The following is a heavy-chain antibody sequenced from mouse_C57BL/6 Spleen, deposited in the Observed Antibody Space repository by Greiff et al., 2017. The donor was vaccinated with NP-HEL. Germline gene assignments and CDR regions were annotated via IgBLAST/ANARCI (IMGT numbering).Heavy chain of an antibody. Sequence: QVQLQQSGPGLVQPSQSLSITCTVSGFSLTSYGVHWVRQSPGQGLEWLGVIWSGGSTDYNAAFISRLSISKDNSKSQVFFKMNSLQADDTAIYYCARNGGYYNGYFDVWGTGTTVTVSS. CDR1: GFSLTSYG. J-gene: IGHJ1*03. D-gene: IGHD2-3*01. CDR3: ARNGGYYNGYFDV. V-gene: IGHV2-2*01. CDR2: IWSGGST.